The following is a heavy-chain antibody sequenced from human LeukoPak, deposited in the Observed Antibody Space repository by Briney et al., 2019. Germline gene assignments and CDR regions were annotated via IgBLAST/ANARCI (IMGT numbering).Heavy chain of an antibody. J-gene: IGHJ4*02. D-gene: IGHD2-15*01. CDR2: IYYSGST. Sequence: SETLSLTCTVSGGSISSYYWSWIRQPPGKGLEWIGHIYYSGSTNYNPSLKSRVTMSVDTSKNLFSLKLISVTAADTAVFYCARAPAGCGGTCHFDSWGQGTLVTVSS. CDR1: GGSISSYY. V-gene: IGHV4-59*12. CDR3: ARAPAGCGGTCHFDS.